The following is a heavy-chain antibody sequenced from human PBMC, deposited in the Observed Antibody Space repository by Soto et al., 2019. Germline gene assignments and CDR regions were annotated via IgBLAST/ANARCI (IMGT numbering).Heavy chain of an antibody. CDR2: VHGGGST. D-gene: IGHD3-16*01. CDR1: GFTVSNNH. CDR3: AGRLTTAASLDY. J-gene: IGHJ4*02. Sequence: VQLVESGGGLIQPGGSLRLSCAASGFTVSNNHMTWVRQAAGKGLELVSFVHGGGSTSYADSVKGRFTISRDNSKHTLYLQMDSLRAEDTDIYYCAGRLTTAASLDYWGRGTLVTVSS. V-gene: IGHV3-53*01.